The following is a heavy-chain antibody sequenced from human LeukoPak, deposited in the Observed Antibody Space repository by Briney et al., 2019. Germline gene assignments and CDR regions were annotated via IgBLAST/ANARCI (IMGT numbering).Heavy chain of an antibody. V-gene: IGHV5-51*01. CDR2: IYPGDYET. CDR3: AIPPGYCGNDCSFDH. CDR1: GYSFSNYW. J-gene: IGHJ4*02. Sequence: GESLKISCEGSGYSFSNYWIGWVRQLPGKGLEWMGIIYPGDYETRYSPSFQGLVTISVDKSISTAYLQWSSLKASDTAMYYYAIPPGYCGNDCSFDHWGQGTLVTVSS. D-gene: IGHD2-21*02.